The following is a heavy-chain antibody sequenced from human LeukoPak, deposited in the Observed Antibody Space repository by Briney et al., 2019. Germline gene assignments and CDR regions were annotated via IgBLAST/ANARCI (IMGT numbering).Heavy chain of an antibody. CDR2: ISWNSGSI. CDR1: GFTFDDYA. V-gene: IGHV3-9*01. D-gene: IGHD3-3*01. J-gene: IGHJ4*02. Sequence: GGSLRLPCAASGFTFDDYAMHWVRQAPGKGLEWVSGISWNSGSIGYADSVKGRFTISRDNAKNSLYLQMNSLRAEDTALYYCAKAIAIFGVVIAGGFDYWGQGTLVTVSS. CDR3: AKAIAIFGVVIAGGFDY.